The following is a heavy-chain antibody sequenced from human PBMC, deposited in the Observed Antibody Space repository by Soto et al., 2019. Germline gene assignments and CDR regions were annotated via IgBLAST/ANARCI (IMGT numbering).Heavy chain of an antibody. V-gene: IGHV1-2*04. CDR3: ARDSLEVIAAAAGAFDI. Sequence: ASVKVSCKASGYTFTGYYMHWVRQAPGQGLELIGWINPNSGGTNYAQKFQGWVTMTRDTSISTAYMELSRLRSDDTAVYYCARDSLEVIAAAAGAFDIWGQGTMVTVS. D-gene: IGHD6-13*01. J-gene: IGHJ3*02. CDR1: GYTFTGYY. CDR2: INPNSGGT.